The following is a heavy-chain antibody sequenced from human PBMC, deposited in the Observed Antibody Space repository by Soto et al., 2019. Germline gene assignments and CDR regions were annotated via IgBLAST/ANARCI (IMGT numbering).Heavy chain of an antibody. D-gene: IGHD6-19*01. CDR1: GYTFTSYY. CDR2: INPSGGST. CDR3: ARGSVAGNDY. Sequence: ASVKVSCKASGYTFTSYYMHWVRRAPGQGLEWMGIINPSGGSTSYAQKFQGRVTVTRDTSASTVYMELSSLRSEDTAVYYCARGSVAGNDYWGQGTLVTVSS. V-gene: IGHV1-46*01. J-gene: IGHJ4*02.